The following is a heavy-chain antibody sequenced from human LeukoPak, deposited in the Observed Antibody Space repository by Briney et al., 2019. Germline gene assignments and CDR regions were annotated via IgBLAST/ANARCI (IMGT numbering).Heavy chain of an antibody. CDR1: GFTFSRYW. CDR3: AVKGGYNDLDAPFDY. Sequence: GGSLRLSCAASGFTFSRYWMHWVRHAPGKGLEWVSRVNGDGSTTTYADSVKGRFTISRDNAKNTLYLQMNSLRVEDTAVYYCAVKGGYNDLDAPFDYWGPGTLVTVSS. D-gene: IGHD5-12*01. J-gene: IGHJ4*02. V-gene: IGHV3-74*01. CDR2: VNGDGSTT.